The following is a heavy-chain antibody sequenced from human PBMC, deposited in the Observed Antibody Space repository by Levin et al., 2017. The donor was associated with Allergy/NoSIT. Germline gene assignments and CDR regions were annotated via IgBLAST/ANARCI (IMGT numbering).Heavy chain of an antibody. CDR2: IYYSGST. CDR1: GGSISSSSYY. Sequence: SETLSLTCTVSGGSISSSSYYWGWIRQPPGKGLEWIGSIYYSGSTYYNPSLKSRVTISVDTSKNQFSLKLSSVTAADTAVYYCARVLYYYDSSGMGLSFDYWGQGTLVTVSS. J-gene: IGHJ4*02. CDR3: ARVLYYYDSSGMGLSFDY. V-gene: IGHV4-39*07. D-gene: IGHD3-22*01.